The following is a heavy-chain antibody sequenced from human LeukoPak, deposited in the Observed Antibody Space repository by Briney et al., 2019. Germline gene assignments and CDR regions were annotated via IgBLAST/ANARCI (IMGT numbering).Heavy chain of an antibody. J-gene: IGHJ5*02. CDR2: IYYSGST. CDR3: ARGFSPLYGDYVRWFDP. CDR1: GGSINSYF. D-gene: IGHD4-17*01. Sequence: SETLSLTCTVSGGSINSYFWSWIRQPPGKGLEWIGYIYYSGSTNYNPSLKSRVTISVDTSKNQFSLKLSSVTAADTAVYYCARGFSPLYGDYVRWFDPWGQGTLVTVSS. V-gene: IGHV4-59*01.